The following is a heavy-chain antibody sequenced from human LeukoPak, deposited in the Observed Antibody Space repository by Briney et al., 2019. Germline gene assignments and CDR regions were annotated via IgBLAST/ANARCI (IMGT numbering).Heavy chain of an antibody. CDR3: ATTMGAPYYFDS. V-gene: IGHV1-69-2*01. CDR1: GYTFTDYY. Sequence: ASVKVSCKVSGYTFTDYYMHWVQQAPGKGLEWVGLVDPEDGETIYAEKFQGRVTITADTSTVTAYMDLSSLRSEDTAVYYCATTMGAPYYFDSWGQGTLVTVSS. CDR2: VDPEDGET. D-gene: IGHD1-26*01. J-gene: IGHJ4*02.